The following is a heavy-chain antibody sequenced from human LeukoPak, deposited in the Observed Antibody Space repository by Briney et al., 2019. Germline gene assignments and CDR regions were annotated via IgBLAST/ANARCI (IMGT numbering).Heavy chain of an antibody. D-gene: IGHD6-13*01. J-gene: IGHJ3*02. CDR3: ARDSAKYSSSWYLRDAFDI. V-gene: IGHV4-30-2*01. CDR2: IYHSGST. CDR1: GGSISSGGYY. Sequence: PSETLSLTCTVSGGSISSGGYYWSWVRQPPGKGLEWIGYIYHSGSTYYNPSLKSRVTISVDRSKNQFSLKLSSVTAADTAVYYCARDSAKYSSSWYLRDAFDIWGQGTMVTVSS.